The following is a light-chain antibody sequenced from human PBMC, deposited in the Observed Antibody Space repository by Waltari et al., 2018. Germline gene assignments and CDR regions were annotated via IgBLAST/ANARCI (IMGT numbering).Light chain of an antibody. J-gene: IGKJ2*03. Sequence: DIVLTQSPATLSLSPGERATLPCRASQTVGSYLPWYQRKPGQAPRLLIYDASNRATGISARFSGSGSGTDFTLTISSLEPGDSAVYYCQQRSDRPPLSFGQGTKLEIK. CDR1: QTVGSY. V-gene: IGKV3-11*01. CDR3: QQRSDRPPLS. CDR2: DAS.